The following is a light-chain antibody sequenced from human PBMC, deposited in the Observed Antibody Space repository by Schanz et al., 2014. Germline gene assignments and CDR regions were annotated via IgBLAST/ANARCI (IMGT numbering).Light chain of an antibody. Sequence: QSALTQPPSASGSPGQSVTISCTGTSSDVGNYNFVSWYQHHPGKAPKLMIYEVSKRPSGVPDRFSGSKSGTSASLAITGLQAEDEADYYCQSYDSSLSGWVFGGGTKLTVL. CDR3: QSYDSSLSGWV. J-gene: IGLJ3*02. CDR2: EVS. V-gene: IGLV2-8*01. CDR1: SSDVGNYNF.